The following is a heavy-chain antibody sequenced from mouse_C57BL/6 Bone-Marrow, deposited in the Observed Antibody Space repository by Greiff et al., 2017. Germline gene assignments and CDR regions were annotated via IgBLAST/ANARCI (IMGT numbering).Heavy chain of an antibody. CDR1: GYSFTGYF. CDR2: INPYNGDT. J-gene: IGHJ2*01. CDR3: ARLGYSGSSPYSFGY. V-gene: IGHV1-20*01. Sequence: EVQLQQPGPELVKPGDSVKISCKASGYSFTGYFMNWVMQSHGKSLEWIGRINPYNGDTFYNQKFKGKATLTVDKSSSTAHMELRSLTSEDSAFYYCARLGYSGSSPYSFGYWGQDTTLTVSS. D-gene: IGHD1-1*01.